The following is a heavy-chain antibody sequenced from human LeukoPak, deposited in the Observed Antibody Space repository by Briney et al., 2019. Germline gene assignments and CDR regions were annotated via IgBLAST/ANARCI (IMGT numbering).Heavy chain of an antibody. D-gene: IGHD3-22*01. V-gene: IGHV4-59*01. CDR3: AGTKYYYDSSGYVDWYFDF. CDR2: IYYSGST. J-gene: IGHJ2*01. Sequence: PSETLPLTCTVSGGSISSYYWSWIRQPPGKGLEWIGYIYYSGSTNYNPSLKSRVTISVDTSKNQFSLKLSSVTAADTAVYYRAGTKYYYDSSGYVDWYFDFWGRGTLVTVSS. CDR1: GGSISSYY.